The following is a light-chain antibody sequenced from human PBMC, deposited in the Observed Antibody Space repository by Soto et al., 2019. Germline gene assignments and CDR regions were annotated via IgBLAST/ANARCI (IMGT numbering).Light chain of an antibody. V-gene: IGKV3-11*01. CDR3: QQRSNWPST. J-gene: IGKJ4*01. Sequence: EIVLTQSPATLSLSQGNRATLSCRASQMVSGYLAWYQQNPGQAPRLLIYDASNRATGIPARFSGSGSGTDFTLTITSLEPEDFAVYYCQQRSNWPSTFGGGTKVEI. CDR1: QMVSGY. CDR2: DAS.